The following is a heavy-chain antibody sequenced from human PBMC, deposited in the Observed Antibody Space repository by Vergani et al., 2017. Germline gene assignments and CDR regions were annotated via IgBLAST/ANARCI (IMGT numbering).Heavy chain of an antibody. CDR2: IQFDGSTQ. CDR1: GFTLSNYD. D-gene: IGHD3-16*01. V-gene: IGHV3-30*02. CDR3: AKHFRGWGMDY. J-gene: IGHJ4*02. Sequence: QVQLVESGGGVVQRGGSLRLSCATSGFTLSNYDMQWIRQGPGKGLEFVAFIQFDGSTQYYADSVKGRFTLSRDFSKNTLYLQMNSLRTDDTATYYCAKHFRGWGMDYWGQGTQVIVSS.